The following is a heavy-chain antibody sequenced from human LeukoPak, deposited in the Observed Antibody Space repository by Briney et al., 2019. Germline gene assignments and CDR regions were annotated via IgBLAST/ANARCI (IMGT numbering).Heavy chain of an antibody. V-gene: IGHV4-59*01. CDR2: IYYSGST. CDR1: GGSISSYY. CDR3: ARAYSGSYSIDY. J-gene: IGHJ4*02. Sequence: SETLSLTCTVPGGSISSYYWSWIRQPPGKGLEWIGYIYYSGSTNYNPSLKSRVTISVDTSKNQFSLKLSSVTAADTAVYYCARAYSGSYSIDYWGQGTLVTVSS. D-gene: IGHD1-26*01.